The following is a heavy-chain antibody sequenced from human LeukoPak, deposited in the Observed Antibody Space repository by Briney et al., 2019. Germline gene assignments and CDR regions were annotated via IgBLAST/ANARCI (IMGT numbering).Heavy chain of an antibody. CDR1: GYIFRNYG. D-gene: IGHD3-16*01. CDR2: ISAYNGNT. J-gene: IGHJ3*02. Sequence: GASVKVSCKASGYIFRNYGISWVRQAPGQGLDWMGWISAYNGNTDYAQNLQGRVTMTTDTSTSTAYMELRSLRSDDTAVYSCARQSYGGYGGFRRGDDAFDIWGQGTMVTVSS. CDR3: ARQSYGGYGGFRRGDDAFDI. V-gene: IGHV1-18*01.